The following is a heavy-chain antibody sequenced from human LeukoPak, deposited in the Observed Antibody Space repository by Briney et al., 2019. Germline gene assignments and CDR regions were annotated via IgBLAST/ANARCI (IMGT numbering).Heavy chain of an antibody. CDR3: ASTYGSGSSQFDY. V-gene: IGHV3-11*01. J-gene: IGHJ4*02. CDR1: GFTFSDYY. Sequence: GGSLRLSCAASGFTFSDYYMSWIRQAPGKGLEWVSYISSSGSTIYYADSVKGRFTISRDNAKNSLYLQMNSLRAEDTAVYYCASTYGSGSSQFDYGGQGTLVTVSS. CDR2: ISSSGSTI. D-gene: IGHD3-10*01.